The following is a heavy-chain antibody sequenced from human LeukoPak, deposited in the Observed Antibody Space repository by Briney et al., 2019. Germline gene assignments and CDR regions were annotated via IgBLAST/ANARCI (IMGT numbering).Heavy chain of an antibody. J-gene: IGHJ3*02. CDR3: ARDEDSGYEAFDI. Sequence: ASVKVSCKASGGTFSSYAISWVRQAPGQGLEWMGRIIPILGIANYAQKFQGRVTITADKSTSTAYMELSSLRSEDTAVYYCARDEDSGYEAFDIRGQGTMVTVSS. D-gene: IGHD5-12*01. V-gene: IGHV1-69*04. CDR2: IIPILGIA. CDR1: GGTFSSYA.